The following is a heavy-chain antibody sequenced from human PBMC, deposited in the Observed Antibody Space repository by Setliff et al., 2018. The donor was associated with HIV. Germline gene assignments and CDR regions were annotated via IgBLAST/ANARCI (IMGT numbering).Heavy chain of an antibody. V-gene: IGHV1-2*02. Sequence: SVKVSCKASGYTLTGYYMHWVRQAPGQGLEWMGWITPNSGGTNYAQKFQGRVTMTRDTSIGTAYMELSRLRSDDTAVYYCARDHGMWDYGGNVLLREYFLHWGQGTLVTVSS. D-gene: IGHD4-17*01. CDR2: ITPNSGGT. J-gene: IGHJ1*01. CDR1: GYTLTGYY. CDR3: ARDHGMWDYGGNVLLREYFLH.